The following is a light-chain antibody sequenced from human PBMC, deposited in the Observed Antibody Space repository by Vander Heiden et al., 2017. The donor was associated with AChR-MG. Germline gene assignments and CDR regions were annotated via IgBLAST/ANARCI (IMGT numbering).Light chain of an antibody. CDR3: QQYNHWPAT. J-gene: IGKJ1*01. CDR2: GAS. V-gene: IGKV3-15*01. CDR1: QSVSSN. Sequence: EIVMTQSPATLSVSPGDRATLSCRASQSVSSNQAWYQQKPAQAPRLLMYGASTRATGIPARFSGSGSGTEFTLTISSLQSDSFAVYYCQQYNHWPATFGQGTKVEIK.